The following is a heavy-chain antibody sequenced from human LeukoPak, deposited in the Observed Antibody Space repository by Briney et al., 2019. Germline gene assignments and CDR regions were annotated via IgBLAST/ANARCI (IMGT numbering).Heavy chain of an antibody. CDR2: IYVDGST. CDR3: AKDPIAVAGTSF. D-gene: IGHD6-19*01. J-gene: IGHJ4*02. Sequence: GGSLRLSCAASGFTVSSNYMNWVRQAPGKGLEWVSGIYVDGSTYYADSVKGRFTISRDNSKNTLYLQMNSLRAEDTAVYYCAKDPIAVAGTSFWGQGTLVTVSS. CDR1: GFTVSSNY. V-gene: IGHV3-53*01.